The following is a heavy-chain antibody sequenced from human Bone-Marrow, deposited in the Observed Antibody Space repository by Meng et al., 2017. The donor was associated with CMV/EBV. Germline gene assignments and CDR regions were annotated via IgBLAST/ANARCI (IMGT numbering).Heavy chain of an antibody. Sequence: ASVKVSCKASGYTFTTYDINWVRQATGQGLEWMGWMNPNSGDTGYAQKFQGRVTMTRNTSISTAYMELSSLRSEDTAVYYCARGDQLANFDYWGQGTLVTVSS. CDR3: ARGDQLANFDY. J-gene: IGHJ4*02. CDR2: MNPNSGDT. CDR1: GYTFTTYD. V-gene: IGHV1-8*01. D-gene: IGHD2-2*01.